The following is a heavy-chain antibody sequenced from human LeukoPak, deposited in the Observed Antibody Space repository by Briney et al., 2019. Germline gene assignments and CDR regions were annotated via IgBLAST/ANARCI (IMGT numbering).Heavy chain of an antibody. J-gene: IGHJ4*02. CDR3: AKFSEPGYCSSTSCYLDY. CDR2: IWYGGSNK. D-gene: IGHD2-2*03. Sequence: GRSLRLSCAASGFTFSSYAMHWVRQAPGKGLEWVALIWYGGSNKYYADSVKGRFTISRDNSENTLYLQMNSLRAEDTAVYYCAKFSEPGYCSSTSCYLDYWGQGTLVTVSS. CDR1: GFTFSSYA. V-gene: IGHV3-30*18.